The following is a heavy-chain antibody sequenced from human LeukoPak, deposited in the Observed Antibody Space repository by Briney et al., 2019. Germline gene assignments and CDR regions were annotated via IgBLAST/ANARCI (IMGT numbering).Heavy chain of an antibody. CDR2: IYSGGST. CDR1: GFTFSNHW. Sequence: GGSLRLSCAASGFTFSNHWMSWVRQAPGKGLEWVSVIYSGGSTYYADSVKGRFTISRDNSKNTLYLQMNSLRAEDTAVYYCASRNYWGQGTLVTVSS. V-gene: IGHV3-53*01. CDR3: ASRNY. J-gene: IGHJ4*02.